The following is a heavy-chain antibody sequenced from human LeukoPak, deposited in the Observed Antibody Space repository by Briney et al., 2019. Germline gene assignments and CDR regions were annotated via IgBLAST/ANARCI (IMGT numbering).Heavy chain of an antibody. J-gene: IGHJ4*02. D-gene: IGHD3-22*01. V-gene: IGHV4-59*08. CDR1: GGSFTGYY. CDR3: ARHLYESRGQTSFDY. Sequence: SETLSLTCAVYGGSFTGYYWSWIRQPPGKGLEWIGYISYSGSTNYNPSLKSRVTISVDTSQNQFSLKLSSVTAADTAMYYCARHLYESRGQTSFDYWGQGTLVTVSS. CDR2: ISYSGST.